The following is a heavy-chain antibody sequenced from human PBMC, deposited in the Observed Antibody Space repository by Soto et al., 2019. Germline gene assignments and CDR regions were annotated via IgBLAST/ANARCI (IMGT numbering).Heavy chain of an antibody. D-gene: IGHD1-26*01. J-gene: IGHJ6*01. CDR3: VHSMTTSYCHKHYG. Sequence: THNHELTDSSSEFYAGSCVKNIVWIRQPPGKTLEWLGLIYWNGDRRYSPSLKTSLTITKDISKNQVVLTVTNMDPVDTAIYFCVHSMTTSYCHKHYG. CDR2: IYWNGDR. CDR1: EFYAGSCVKN. V-gene: IGHV2-5*01.